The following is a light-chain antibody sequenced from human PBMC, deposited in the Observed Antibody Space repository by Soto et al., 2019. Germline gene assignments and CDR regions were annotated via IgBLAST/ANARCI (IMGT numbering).Light chain of an antibody. CDR2: AAS. J-gene: IGKJ1*01. CDR3: QQNAITPPWT. V-gene: IGKV1-39*01. CDR1: QSVSRS. Sequence: QLTQSPSSLSASVGDRVIITCRASQSVSRSLNWYQQKPGQPPKLLLYAASTLHSGVPSRFSRSGSGTEFTLTISSLQPEDFATYYCQQNAITPPWTFGKGTK.